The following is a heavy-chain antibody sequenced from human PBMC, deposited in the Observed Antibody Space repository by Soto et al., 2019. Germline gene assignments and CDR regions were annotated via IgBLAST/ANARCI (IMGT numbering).Heavy chain of an antibody. CDR1: GYTFTSYG. Sequence: ASVKVSCKASGYTFTSYGIHWVRQAPGQRLEWTGWINAGNGNTKYSEKFQGRVTITRDTSASTAYLELSSLRSEDTAVYYCARDPNDGSAYYHHYYYGMDVWGQGTTATVSS. CDR3: ARDPNDGSAYYHHYYYGMDV. V-gene: IGHV1-3*01. D-gene: IGHD3-22*01. J-gene: IGHJ6*02. CDR2: INAGNGNT.